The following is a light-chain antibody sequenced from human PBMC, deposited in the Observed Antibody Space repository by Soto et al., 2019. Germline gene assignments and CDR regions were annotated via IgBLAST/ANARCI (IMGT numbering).Light chain of an antibody. CDR2: GAS. V-gene: IGKV1-39*01. CDR1: QSISNY. Sequence: DIQMTQSPSSLSASVGDRVTITCRASQSISNYLSWYQQKPGKAPNLLIYGASSLQSGVPSRFSGSGSGTDFTLTISSLQPEDFATYYCQQSYTTLLTFGGGTKVEIK. CDR3: QQSYTTLLT. J-gene: IGKJ4*01.